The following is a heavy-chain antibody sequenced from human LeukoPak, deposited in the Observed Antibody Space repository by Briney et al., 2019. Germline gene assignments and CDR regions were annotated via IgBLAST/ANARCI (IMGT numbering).Heavy chain of an antibody. CDR2: IIPIFGTA. CDR1: GGTFSSYA. CDR3: AKDGPGYSYGFEPLYFDY. V-gene: IGHV1-69*13. Sequence: SVKVSCKASGGTFSSYAISWVRQAPGQGLEWMGGIIPIFGTANYAQKFQGRVTITADESTSTAYMELSSLRSEDTAVYYCAKDGPGYSYGFEPLYFDYWGQGTLVTVSS. J-gene: IGHJ4*02. D-gene: IGHD5-18*01.